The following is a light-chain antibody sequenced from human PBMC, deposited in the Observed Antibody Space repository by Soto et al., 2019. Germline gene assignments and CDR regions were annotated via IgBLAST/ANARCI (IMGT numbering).Light chain of an antibody. V-gene: IGLV2-8*01. CDR3: SSFAGSNNFPYV. J-gene: IGLJ1*01. CDR2: EIN. Sequence: QSALTQPPSASGSPGQSVTISCTGTSSDVGAYDYVSWYQQHPGTAPKLMIYEINKLPSGVPGRFSGSKAGNTAPLTVSGLHAEDEGDYYCSSFAGSNNFPYVFGTGTKLTVL. CDR1: SSDVGAYDY.